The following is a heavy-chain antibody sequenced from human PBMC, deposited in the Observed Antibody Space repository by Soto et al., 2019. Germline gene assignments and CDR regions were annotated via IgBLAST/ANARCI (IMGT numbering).Heavy chain of an antibody. D-gene: IGHD2-21*02. CDR3: AREDDGGDSLDV. CDR1: GGSISSSSYY. V-gene: IGHV4-39*02. J-gene: IGHJ6*02. CDR2: IYYSGST. Sequence: SETLSLTCTVSGGSISSSSYYWGWTRQPPGKGLEWIGNIYYSGSTYYNPSLKSRVTISVDTSKNQFSLNLSSVTAADTAVYFCAREDDGGDSLDVWGQGTTVTVSS.